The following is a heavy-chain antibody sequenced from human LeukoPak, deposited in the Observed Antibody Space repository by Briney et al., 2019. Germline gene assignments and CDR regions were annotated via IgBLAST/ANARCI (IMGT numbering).Heavy chain of an antibody. CDR1: GYTLTELA. D-gene: IGHD6-13*01. CDR2: FDPEDGET. V-gene: IGHV1-24*01. CDR3: ATPRRQRSSWFDAFDI. J-gene: IGHJ3*02. Sequence: ASVKVSCKVSGYTLTELAMHWVRQAPGKGLEWMGGFDPEDGETIYAQNFQGRVTITEDTSTETAYMELKSLRSEDTAVYYCATPRRQRSSWFDAFDIWGQGTMVTVSS.